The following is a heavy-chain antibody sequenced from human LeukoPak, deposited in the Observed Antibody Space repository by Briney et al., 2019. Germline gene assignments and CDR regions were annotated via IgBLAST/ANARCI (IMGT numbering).Heavy chain of an antibody. J-gene: IGHJ4*02. CDR2: ISAYNGNT. CDR3: ARDNLYYYWAISDY. Sequence: ASVKVSCKASGYTFTSYGISWVRQAPGRGLEWMGWISAYNGNTNYAQKLQGRVTMTTDTSTSTAYMELRSLRSDDTAVYYCARDNLYYYWAISDYWGQGTLVTVSS. D-gene: IGHD3-22*01. CDR1: GYTFTSYG. V-gene: IGHV1-18*01.